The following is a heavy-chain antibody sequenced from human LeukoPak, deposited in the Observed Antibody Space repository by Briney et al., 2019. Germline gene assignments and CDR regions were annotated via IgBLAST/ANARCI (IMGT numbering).Heavy chain of an antibody. J-gene: IGHJ4*02. D-gene: IGHD4-23*01. CDR2: VDPEDGET. CDR3: ATGVIGTVVTPFDY. Sequence: ASVKVSCKVSGYTFTDYYMHWVQQAPGEGLEWMGLVDPEDGETIYAEKFQGRVTITADTSTDTAYMELSSLRSEDTAVYYCATGVIGTVVTPFDYWGQGTLVTVSS. CDR1: GYTFTDYY. V-gene: IGHV1-69-2*01.